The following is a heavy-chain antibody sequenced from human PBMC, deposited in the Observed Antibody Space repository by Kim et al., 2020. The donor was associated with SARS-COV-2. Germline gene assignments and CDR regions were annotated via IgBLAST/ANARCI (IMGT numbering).Heavy chain of an antibody. CDR3: VKGAWLDY. V-gene: IGHV3-23*01. J-gene: IGHJ4*02. CDR2: MKPPDDST. Sequence: GGSLRLSCVTSGFSFGTFDMSWVRQAPGKGLKWVSVMKPPDDSTYYAESVKGRFTVSRDSARNTLYLQMNSLRADDTAVYYCVKGAWLDYWGPGTLVTVSS. CDR1: GFSFGTFD. D-gene: IGHD5-12*01.